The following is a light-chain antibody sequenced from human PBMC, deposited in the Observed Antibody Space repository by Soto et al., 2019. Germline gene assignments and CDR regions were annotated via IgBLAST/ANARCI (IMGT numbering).Light chain of an antibody. CDR2: KVS. J-gene: IGKJ5*01. CDR3: MQGSQWPAIT. V-gene: IGKV2-30*02. Sequence: DGVVTQSPLSLPVTLGQAASISCTSSQSLVHRDGNTSLSWFRQRPGQSPRRLIYKVSNREAEVPDIFSGSGAGTDFTLKISRVEAEDSGLYYCMQGSQWPAITFGEGTRLVIK. CDR1: QSLVHRDGNTS.